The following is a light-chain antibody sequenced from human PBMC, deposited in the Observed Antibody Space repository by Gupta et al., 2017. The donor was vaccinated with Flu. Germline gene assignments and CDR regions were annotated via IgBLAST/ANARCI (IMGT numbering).Light chain of an antibody. CDR3: KKYVKLPPT. Sequence: DIQMNQSPSSLSASVGDRVTITCQASQDISNYLNWYQQKPGKAPKLLIYDASNLETGFPSRLSGRGSGTDWTSPIRSMQPEVSETSDGKKYVKLPPTFGQGTKLEIK. V-gene: IGKV1-33*01. CDR2: DAS. J-gene: IGKJ1*01. CDR1: QDISNY.